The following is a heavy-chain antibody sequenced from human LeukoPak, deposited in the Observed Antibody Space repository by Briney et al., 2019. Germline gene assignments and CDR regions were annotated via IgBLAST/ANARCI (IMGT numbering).Heavy chain of an antibody. V-gene: IGHV3-74*01. CDR2: INSDGSRT. Sequence: GGSLRLSCAASGFPFSTSWMHWVRQAPGKGLVWVSRINSDGSRTTYAGSVKGRITISKDNAKNTLYLQMNSLRAEDTAVYYCSRGFPFDPWGQGTLVTVSS. D-gene: IGHD3-10*01. CDR3: SRGFPFDP. J-gene: IGHJ5*02. CDR1: GFPFSTSW.